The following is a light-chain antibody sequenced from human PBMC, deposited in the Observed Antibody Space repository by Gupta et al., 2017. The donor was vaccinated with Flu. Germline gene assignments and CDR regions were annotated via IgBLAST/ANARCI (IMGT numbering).Light chain of an antibody. CDR3: SSYTSSSTL. CDR1: SSDVGGYNY. CDR2: EVS. V-gene: IGLV2-14*01. Sequence: SALTQPASVSGSTGQSITISCTGTSSDVGGYNYVSWYQQHPGKAPKLMIYEVSNRPSGVSNRFSGSKSGNTASLTISGLQAEDEADYYCSSYTSSSTLFGTGTKVTVL. J-gene: IGLJ1*01.